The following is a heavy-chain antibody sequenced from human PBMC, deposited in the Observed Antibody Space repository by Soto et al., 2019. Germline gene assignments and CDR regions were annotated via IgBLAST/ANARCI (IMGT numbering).Heavy chain of an antibody. V-gene: IGHV3-30*18. J-gene: IGHJ6*02. CDR1: GFTFSSYC. CDR2: ISYDGSNK. CDR3: AKESLMVRGVIRVDYYYYGMDV. D-gene: IGHD3-10*01. Sequence: PGGSLRLSCAASGFTFSSYCMHWVRQAPGKGLEWVAVISYDGSNKYYADSVKGRFTISRDNSKNTLYLQMNSLRAEDTAVYYCAKESLMVRGVIRVDYYYYGMDVWGQGTTVTLSS.